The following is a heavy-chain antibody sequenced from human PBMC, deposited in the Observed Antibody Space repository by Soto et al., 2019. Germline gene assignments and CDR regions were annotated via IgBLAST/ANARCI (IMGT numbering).Heavy chain of an antibody. CDR1: GGTFSSYA. D-gene: IGHD6-13*01. CDR3: ARDGIAAAGTISWFDP. Sequence: AVKVSCKASGGTFSSYAISWVRQAPGQGLEWMGGIITIFGTANYAQKFQGRVTITADESTSTAYMELSSLRSEDTAVYYCARDGIAAAGTISWFDPWGQGTLVTVSS. J-gene: IGHJ5*02. V-gene: IGHV1-69*13. CDR2: IITIFGTA.